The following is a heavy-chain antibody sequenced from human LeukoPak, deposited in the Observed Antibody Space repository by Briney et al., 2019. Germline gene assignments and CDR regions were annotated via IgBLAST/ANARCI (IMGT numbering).Heavy chain of an antibody. D-gene: IGHD2-2*02. V-gene: IGHV1-8*03. CDR3: ARAVGADIVVVPAAIISVAFDI. J-gene: IGHJ3*02. CDR1: GYTFTSYD. CDR2: MNPNSGNT. Sequence: ASVKVSCTASGYTFTSYDINWVRQATGQGLEWMGWMNPNSGNTGYAQKFQGRVTITRNTSISTAYMELSSLRSEDTAVYYCARAVGADIVVVPAAIISVAFDIWGQGTMVTVSS.